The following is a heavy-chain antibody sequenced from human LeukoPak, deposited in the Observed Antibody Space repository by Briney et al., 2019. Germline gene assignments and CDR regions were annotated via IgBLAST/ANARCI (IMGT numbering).Heavy chain of an antibody. CDR1: GFIFGDYA. Sequence: GRSLRLSCTVSGFIFGDYAMSWVRQAPGKGLEWLGLIRSKGYGGTAEYAASVKGRLSVSRDDSRSIAHLQVDSLKTEDTGVYYCTRGGQELGKGYFFDYWGQGILVTVSS. CDR2: IRSKGYGGTA. D-gene: IGHD6-13*01. V-gene: IGHV3-49*04. CDR3: TRGGQELGKGYFFDY. J-gene: IGHJ4*02.